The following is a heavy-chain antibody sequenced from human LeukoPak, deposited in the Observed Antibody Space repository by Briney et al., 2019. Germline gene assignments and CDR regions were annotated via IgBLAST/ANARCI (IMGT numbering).Heavy chain of an antibody. CDR1: GFTFSSYG. D-gene: IGHD3-10*01. Sequence: GGSLRLSCAASGFTFSSYGMHWVRQAPGKGLEWVAFIRYDGSNKYYADSVKGRFTISRDNSKNTLYLQMNSLRDEDTAVYYCAKDPFLRYDYGSGSLYNWFDPWGQGTLVTVSS. J-gene: IGHJ5*02. CDR3: AKDPFLRYDYGSGSLYNWFDP. V-gene: IGHV3-30*02. CDR2: IRYDGSNK.